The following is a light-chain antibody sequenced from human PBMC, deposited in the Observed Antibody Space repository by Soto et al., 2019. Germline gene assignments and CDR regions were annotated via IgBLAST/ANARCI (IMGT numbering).Light chain of an antibody. J-gene: IGKJ1*01. V-gene: IGKV1-27*01. Sequence: MTQSPATLSVSPGERATLSCRASQSVSSNFLAWYQQKPGKVPKVLIYTASTLPSGVPSRFSGSGSGTEFTLTISGLQPEDVATYYCLNYNNARQTFGPGTKVDIK. CDR2: TAS. CDR1: QSVSSNF. CDR3: LNYNNARQT.